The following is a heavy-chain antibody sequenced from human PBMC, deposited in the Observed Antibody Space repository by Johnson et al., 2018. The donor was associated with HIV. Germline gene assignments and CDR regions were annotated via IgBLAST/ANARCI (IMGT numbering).Heavy chain of an antibody. CDR2: IRYDGSNK. V-gene: IGHV3-30*02. D-gene: IGHD6-19*01. Sequence: VQLVESGGGVVQPGGSLRLSCAASGFTFSNYGMHWVRQAPGKGLEWVAFIRYDGSNKYYADSVKGRFPISRDNSKNTLYLQMNSLRAEDTALYYCVRQHWLVREDFPGGFDIWGQGTMVTVS. CDR1: GFTFSNYG. CDR3: VRQHWLVREDFPGGFDI. J-gene: IGHJ3*02.